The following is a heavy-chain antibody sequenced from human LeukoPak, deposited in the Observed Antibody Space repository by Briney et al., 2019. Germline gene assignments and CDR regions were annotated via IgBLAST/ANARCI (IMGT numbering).Heavy chain of an antibody. D-gene: IGHD3-9*01. CDR3: ARSGHYDILTGYLDAFDI. V-gene: IGHV3-33*01. CDR1: GFTFSSYG. CDR2: IWYDGSNK. J-gene: IGHJ3*02. Sequence: GGSLRLSCAASGFTFSSYGMHWVRQAPGKGLEWVAVIWYDGSNKYYADSVKGRFTISRDNSKNTLYLQMNSLRVEDTAVYYCARSGHYDILTGYLDAFDIWGQGTMVTVSS.